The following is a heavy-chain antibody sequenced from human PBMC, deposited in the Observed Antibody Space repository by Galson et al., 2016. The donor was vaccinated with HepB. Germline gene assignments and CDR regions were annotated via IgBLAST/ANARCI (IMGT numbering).Heavy chain of an antibody. J-gene: IGHJ6*02. V-gene: IGHV1-69*13. CDR1: GGTFSNYA. D-gene: IGHD3-10*01. Sequence: SVKVSCKASGGTFSNYAISWVRQAPGQGLEWMGGIIPIFGTANYAQKFQGRVTITADESTSTAYMELSSLRSEDTAVYYCASASSGSYYNYYQYGMDGWGQGTTVTVSS. CDR2: IIPIFGTA. CDR3: ASASSGSYYNYYQYGMDG.